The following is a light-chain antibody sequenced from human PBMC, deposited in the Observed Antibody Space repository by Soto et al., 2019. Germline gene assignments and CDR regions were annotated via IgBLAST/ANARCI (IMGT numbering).Light chain of an antibody. CDR2: GAS. Sequence: EIVMTQSPARLSVSPGERATLSCRASQSVSSNLVWYQQKPGQAPRLLIYGASTRATGIPARFSGSGSGTDFTLTISGLEPEDFAXYYCQQYGSSGTFGQGTKVDI. J-gene: IGKJ1*01. CDR1: QSVSSN. CDR3: QQYGSSGT. V-gene: IGKV3-15*01.